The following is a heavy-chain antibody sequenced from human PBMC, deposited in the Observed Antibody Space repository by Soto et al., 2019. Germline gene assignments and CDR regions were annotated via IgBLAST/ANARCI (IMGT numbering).Heavy chain of an antibody. Sequence: QVQLVQSGAEVKRPGASVKVSCKASGYTFTNYGIHWVRQAPGQRLEWMGWINAGSGYTRYSQRFQGRVTFTRDTSASTAYMDLSSLRSEDTAVSYCARSGYSSGWYHWYFDFWGRGTLVTVSS. CDR1: GYTFTNYG. CDR2: INAGSGYT. J-gene: IGHJ2*01. CDR3: ARSGYSSGWYHWYFDF. V-gene: IGHV1-3*01. D-gene: IGHD6-19*01.